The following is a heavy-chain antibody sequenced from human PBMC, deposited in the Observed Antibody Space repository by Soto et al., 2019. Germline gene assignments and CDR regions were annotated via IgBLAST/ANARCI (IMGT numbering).Heavy chain of an antibody. Sequence: QVQLEQSGSEVKKSGSSVKVSCKASGYSFSSHAITWVRQAPGQGLEWMGGIIPVFGTPSYAQKFQGRVTISADKSTNTSYLELRSLRSEDTPVYYCARGGALSTSWYWGDGLDSWGQGTQVTVSS. V-gene: IGHV1-69*06. D-gene: IGHD6-13*01. CDR3: ARGGALSTSWYWGDGLDS. CDR1: GYSFSSHA. J-gene: IGHJ4*02. CDR2: IIPVFGTP.